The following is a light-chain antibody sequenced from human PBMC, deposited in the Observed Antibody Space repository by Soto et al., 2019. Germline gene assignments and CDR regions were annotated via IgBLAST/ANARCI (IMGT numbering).Light chain of an antibody. CDR1: SSDVGGYNY. CDR2: DVS. CDR3: SSYTSSSTVV. V-gene: IGLV2-14*01. J-gene: IGLJ2*01. Sequence: QSVLTQPASVSGSPGQSITISCTGTSSDVGGYNYVSWYQQHPGKAPKLMIYDVSNRPSGVSNRFSGSKSGNTASLTISGLXAXXXADYYCSSYTSSSTVVFGGGTKL.